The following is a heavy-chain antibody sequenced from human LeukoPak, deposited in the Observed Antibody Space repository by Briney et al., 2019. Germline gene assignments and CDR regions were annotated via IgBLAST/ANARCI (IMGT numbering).Heavy chain of an antibody. CDR3: ATDEGGVIGFDN. CDR2: ISTSDTIV. Sequence: GGSLRLSCAASGFTFSNYEMNWVRQAPGKGLEWGSYISTSDTIVRYADSVKGRFTISRDNAKNSLYLQMNSLRAEDTTVYYCATDEGGVIGFDNLGEGTLVTV. V-gene: IGHV3-48*03. D-gene: IGHD3-16*02. CDR1: GFTFSNYE. J-gene: IGHJ4*02.